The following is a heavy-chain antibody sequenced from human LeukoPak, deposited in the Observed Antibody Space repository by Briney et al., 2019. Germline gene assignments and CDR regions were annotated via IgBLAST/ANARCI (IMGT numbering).Heavy chain of an antibody. CDR3: ARERGRATVYFDS. Sequence: PGGSLRLSCAASELTVSSNYMSWVRQAPGKGLEWFSVIYSGGTTYYADSVKGRFTISRDNSKNTLYLQMNSLRAEDTAVYYCARERGRATVYFDSWGQGTLVTVSS. D-gene: IGHD1-26*01. V-gene: IGHV3-53*01. J-gene: IGHJ4*02. CDR1: ELTVSSNY. CDR2: IYSGGTT.